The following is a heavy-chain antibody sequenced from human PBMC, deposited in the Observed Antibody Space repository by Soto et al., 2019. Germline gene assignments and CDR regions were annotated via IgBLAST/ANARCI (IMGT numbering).Heavy chain of an antibody. J-gene: IGHJ4*02. D-gene: IGHD3-3*01. CDR2: MNPNSGNT. Sequence: QVQLVQSGAEVKKPGASVKVSCKASGYTFTSYGISWVRQAPGQGLEWMGWMNPNSGNTGYAQKFQGRVTMTRNTSISTAYMELSSLRSEDTAVYYCARGRSSWFLEWLFDYWGQGTLVTVSS. CDR1: GYTFTSYG. V-gene: IGHV1-8*02. CDR3: ARGRSSWFLEWLFDY.